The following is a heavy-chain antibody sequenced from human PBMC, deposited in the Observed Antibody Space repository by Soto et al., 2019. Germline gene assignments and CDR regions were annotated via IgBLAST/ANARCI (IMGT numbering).Heavy chain of an antibody. CDR2: IYYSGST. D-gene: IGHD6-6*01. J-gene: IGHJ4*02. CDR1: GGSISSYY. Sequence: QVQLQESGPGLVKPSETLSLTCTVSGGSISSYYWSWIRQPPGKGLEWIGYIYYSGSTNYNPSLKRRVTISVDTTKTQFSLKVSSVTAADTAVYYCARRYGSCFDYWGQGTLVTVSS. CDR3: ARRYGSCFDY. V-gene: IGHV4-59*08.